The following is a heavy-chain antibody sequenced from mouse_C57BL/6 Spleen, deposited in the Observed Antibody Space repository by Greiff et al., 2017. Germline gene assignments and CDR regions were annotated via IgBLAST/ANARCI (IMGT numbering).Heavy chain of an antibody. CDR2: ILPGSGCT. D-gene: IGHD2-3*01. Sequence: VQLQQSGAELMKPGASVKLSCKASGYTFTGYWIQWVKQRPGHGLEWIGEILPGSGCTNYNEKFKGKATFTADTSSNTAYMQLSSLTTEDSAIYYCARDDGSSFDYWGQGTTLTVSS. J-gene: IGHJ2*01. V-gene: IGHV1-9*01. CDR3: ARDDGSSFDY. CDR1: GYTFTGYW.